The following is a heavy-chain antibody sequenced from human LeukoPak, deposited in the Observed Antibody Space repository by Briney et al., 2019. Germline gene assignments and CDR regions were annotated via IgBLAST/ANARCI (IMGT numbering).Heavy chain of an antibody. J-gene: IGHJ5*02. CDR2: INHSGST. CDR3: ARGVPGAGRDIFGVPAASFHP. D-gene: IGHD3-3*01. Sequence: SETLSLTCAVYGGSFSGYYWSWIRQPPGKGLEWIGEINHSGSTNYNPSLKSRVTISVDTSKNQFSLKLSSVTAADTAVYYCARGVPGAGRDIFGVPAASFHPWGQGTL. V-gene: IGHV4-34*01. CDR1: GGSFSGYY.